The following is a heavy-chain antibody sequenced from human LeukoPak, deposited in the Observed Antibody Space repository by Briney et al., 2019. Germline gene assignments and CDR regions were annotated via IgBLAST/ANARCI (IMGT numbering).Heavy chain of an antibody. CDR1: GFTFSNYW. Sequence: GGSLRLSCAASGFTFSNYWIHWVRQAPGKGLVWDSRINTDGSGTTYADSVKGRFTISRDNAKNTLYLQMNSLRAEDTAVYYCARGSYYMDVWGKGTTATVSS. CDR2: INTDGSGT. CDR3: ARGSYYMDV. J-gene: IGHJ6*03. V-gene: IGHV3-74*01.